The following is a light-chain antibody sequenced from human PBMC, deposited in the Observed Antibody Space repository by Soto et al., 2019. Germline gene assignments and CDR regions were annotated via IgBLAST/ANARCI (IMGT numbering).Light chain of an antibody. J-gene: IGLJ3*02. CDR3: GTWDSSLSAGV. Sequence: QSVLTQPASVSGSPGQSITISCTGTSGDIGSYNRVSWYQQHPGKAPKLIIYEVTDRPSGVSNRFSGSKSGNTASLTISGLQAEDEAEYYCGTWDSSLSAGVFGGGTKLTVL. CDR1: SGDIGSYNR. CDR2: EVT. V-gene: IGLV2-14*01.